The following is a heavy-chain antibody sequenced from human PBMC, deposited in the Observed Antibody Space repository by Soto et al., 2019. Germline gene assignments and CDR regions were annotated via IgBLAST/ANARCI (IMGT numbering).Heavy chain of an antibody. Sequence: QVQLVQSGAEVKKPGASVKVSCEASGYTFSSYGISWVRQAPGQGFEWMGWISGYNSITRYAQKFQGRVTMTTDTSTSTAYMELRSLRSDDTALYYCARAFGSTDYWGQGTLVTVSS. CDR3: ARAFGSTDY. CDR2: ISGYNSIT. CDR1: GYTFSSYG. D-gene: IGHD6-13*01. J-gene: IGHJ4*02. V-gene: IGHV1-18*01.